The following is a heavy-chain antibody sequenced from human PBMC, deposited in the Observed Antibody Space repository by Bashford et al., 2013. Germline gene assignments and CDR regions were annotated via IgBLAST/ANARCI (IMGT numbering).Heavy chain of an antibody. CDR2: INPNSDYT. D-gene: IGHD3-3*01. J-gene: IGHJ6*02. CDR3: ARDRGYYDFWSWLFFGXMDV. Sequence: WVRQAPGQGLEWMGWINPNSDYTKYAQNFQGRVIMTRDTSSSTAYMELSRLRSDDTAVYYCARDRGYYDFWSWLFFGXMDVVGPRDHGHRLL. V-gene: IGHV1-2*02.